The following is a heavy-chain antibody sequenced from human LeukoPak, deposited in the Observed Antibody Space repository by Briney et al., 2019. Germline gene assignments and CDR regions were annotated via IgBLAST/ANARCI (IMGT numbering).Heavy chain of an antibody. CDR3: ASLSQLRFLEWLSPFNDRDY. V-gene: IGHV3-48*01. D-gene: IGHD3-3*01. CDR2: ISSSSSTI. Sequence: GSLRLSCAASGFTFSSYSMNWVRQAPGKGLEWVSYISSSSSTIYYADSVKGRFTISRDNAKNSLYLQMNSLRAEDTAVYYCASLSQLRFLEWLSPFNDRDYWGQGTLVTVSS. J-gene: IGHJ4*02. CDR1: GFTFSSYS.